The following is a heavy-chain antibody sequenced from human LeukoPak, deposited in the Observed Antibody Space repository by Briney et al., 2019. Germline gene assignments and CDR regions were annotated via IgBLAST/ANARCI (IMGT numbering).Heavy chain of an antibody. V-gene: IGHV4-59*01. D-gene: IGHD5-18*01. Sequence: SETLSLTCTVSGGSISSYYWSWIRQPPGKGLEWIGYIYYSGSTNYNASLKSRVTISIGTSENQFSLKLSSVTAADTAVYYCARGGYNYGFDYWGQGTLVTVSS. J-gene: IGHJ4*02. CDR3: ARGGYNYGFDY. CDR1: GGSISSYY. CDR2: IYYSGST.